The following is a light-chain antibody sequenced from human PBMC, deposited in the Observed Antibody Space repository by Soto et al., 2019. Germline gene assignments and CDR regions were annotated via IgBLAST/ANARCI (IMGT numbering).Light chain of an antibody. V-gene: IGKV3-11*01. CDR1: LSVTHY. Sequence: EIVLTHSPATLSLSPVERATLSCRASLSVTHYLAWYQQKPGQAPRLLIYDASNRATGVPPRFSGSGSGTDYTLTISSLEPEDFAVYYCQQRSNWPRTFGQGTKGDIK. J-gene: IGKJ1*01. CDR2: DAS. CDR3: QQRSNWPRT.